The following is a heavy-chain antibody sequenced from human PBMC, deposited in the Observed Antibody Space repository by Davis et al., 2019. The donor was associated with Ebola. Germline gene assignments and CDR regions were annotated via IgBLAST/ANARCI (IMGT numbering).Heavy chain of an antibody. CDR3: ATYYDSGDY. J-gene: IGHJ4*02. V-gene: IGHV1-3*01. CDR1: GYTFTSYA. CDR2: INAGNGNT. D-gene: IGHD3-10*01. Sequence: AASVKVSCKASGYTFTSYAMHWVRQAPGQRLEWMGWINAGNGNTKYSQKFQGRVTMTRDTSISTAYMELSRLRSDDTAVYYCATYYDSGDYWGQGTLVTVSS.